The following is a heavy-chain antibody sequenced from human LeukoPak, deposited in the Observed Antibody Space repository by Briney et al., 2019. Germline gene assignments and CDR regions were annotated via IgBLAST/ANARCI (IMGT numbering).Heavy chain of an antibody. V-gene: IGHV6-1*01. J-gene: IGHJ4*02. CDR2: TYYRSKWYN. CDR3: ARDPGYSSSSDYYDSSGLFDY. CDR1: GDSVSSNSAA. Sequence: SQTLSLTCAISGDSVSSNSAAWNWIRQSPSRGLEWLGRTYYRSKWYNDYAVTVKRRITINQDTSENQFSLQLNSVTPEDTAVYYCARDPGYSSSSDYYDSSGLFDYWGQGTLVTVSS. D-gene: IGHD3-22*01.